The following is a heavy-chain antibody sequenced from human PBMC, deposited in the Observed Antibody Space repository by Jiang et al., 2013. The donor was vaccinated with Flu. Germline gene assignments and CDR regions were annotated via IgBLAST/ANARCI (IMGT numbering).Heavy chain of an antibody. CDR3: ARMRVVRITGTTGWFDP. D-gene: IGHD1-20*01. CDR2: IDWDDDK. CDR1: GFSLSTSGMC. J-gene: IGHJ5*02. V-gene: IGHV2-70*11. Sequence: KPTQTLTLTCTFSGFSLSTSGMCVSWIRQPPGKALEWLARIDWDDDKYYSTSLKTRLTISKDTSKNQVVLTMTNMDPVDTATYYCARMRVVRITGTTGWFDPWGQGTLVTVSS.